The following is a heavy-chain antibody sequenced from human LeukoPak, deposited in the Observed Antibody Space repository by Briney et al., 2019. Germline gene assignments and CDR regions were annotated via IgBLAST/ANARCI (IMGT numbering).Heavy chain of an antibody. J-gene: IGHJ4*02. CDR2: ISSSSTI. CDR1: GFTFSSYS. V-gene: IGHV3-48*04. CDR3: ARVVKAGTAFDY. D-gene: IGHD1-14*01. Sequence: GGSLRLSCAASGFTFSSYSMNWVRQAPGKGLEWVSYISSSSTIYYADSVKGRFTISRDNAKNSLYLQMNSLGAEDTAVYYCARVVKAGTAFDYWGQGTQVTVSS.